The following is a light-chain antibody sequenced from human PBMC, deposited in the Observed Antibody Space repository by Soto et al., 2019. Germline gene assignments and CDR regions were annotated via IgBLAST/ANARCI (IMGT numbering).Light chain of an antibody. CDR2: GAS. CDR3: QQYGGSPRT. Sequence: EIVLTQSPGTLSLSPGEGATLSCRASQSISSNFLAWYQQKRGQAPRLLIHGASNRATGIPVRCSGSGSGTDFTLTITRLEPEEFAVYYCQQYGGSPRTFGQGTKVEVK. J-gene: IGKJ1*01. CDR1: QSISSNF. V-gene: IGKV3-20*01.